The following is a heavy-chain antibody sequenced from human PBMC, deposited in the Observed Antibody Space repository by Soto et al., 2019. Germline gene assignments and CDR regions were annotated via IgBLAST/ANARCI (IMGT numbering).Heavy chain of an antibody. CDR3: ARAPKVSGSAQTRPDF. Sequence: SETLSLTCSLYSGSLSGYYWSWIRQPPGKGLEWIGEISPSGTTNYSPSLKSRVSISVDTSKNQFSLNLTSLTAADTAVYYCARAPKVSGSAQTRPDFWGKGSLVT. V-gene: IGHV4-34*01. J-gene: IGHJ4*02. CDR2: ISPSGTT. CDR1: SGSLSGYY. D-gene: IGHD6-6*01.